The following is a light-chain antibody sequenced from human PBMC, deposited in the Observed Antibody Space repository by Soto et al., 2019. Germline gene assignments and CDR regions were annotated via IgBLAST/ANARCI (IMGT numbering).Light chain of an antibody. V-gene: IGKV1-5*01. J-gene: IGKJ1*01. CDR1: QGIVRW. CDR3: QHYYGFSRT. CDR2: DAS. Sequence: DIQMTQSPSTLSASVGDRVTITCRASQGIVRWLAWYQQKPGKAPKILIYDASTLESGVPSRFSGSGAGTEFTLTISSLQPDDFATYYCQHYYGFSRTFGQGTKVDI.